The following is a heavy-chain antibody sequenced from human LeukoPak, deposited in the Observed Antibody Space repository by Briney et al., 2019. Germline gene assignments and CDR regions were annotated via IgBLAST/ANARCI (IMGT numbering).Heavy chain of an antibody. Sequence: SETLSLTCAVYGGSFSGYYWCWIRQPPGKGLEWIGEINHSGSTNYNPSLKSRVTISVDTSKNQFSLKLSSVTAADTAVYYCARPRNYYYYGMDVWGQGTTVTVSS. J-gene: IGHJ6*02. V-gene: IGHV4-34*01. CDR1: GGSFSGYY. CDR2: INHSGST. CDR3: ARPRNYYYYGMDV.